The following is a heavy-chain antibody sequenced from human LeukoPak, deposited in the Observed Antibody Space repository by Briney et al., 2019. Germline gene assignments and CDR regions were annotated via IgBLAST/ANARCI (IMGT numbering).Heavy chain of an antibody. CDR1: GVSLSNARMG. Sequence: SGPTLVNPTETLTLTCTVSGVSLSNARMGVSWIRQPPGNALEWLAHICSNDEKSYSTSLKSRLTISKDTSKSQVVRTMSNMDPVETATYYCVRVSSGWPGRYYFDYWGQGTLVTVSS. J-gene: IGHJ4*02. CDR3: VRVSSGWPGRYYFDY. CDR2: ICSNDEK. D-gene: IGHD6-19*01. V-gene: IGHV2-26*01.